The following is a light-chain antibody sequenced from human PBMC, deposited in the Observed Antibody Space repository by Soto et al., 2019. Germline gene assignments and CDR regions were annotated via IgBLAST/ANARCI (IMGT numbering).Light chain of an antibody. J-gene: IGLJ1*01. CDR3: AAWDDSLSGYV. V-gene: IGLV1-47*01. Sequence: QSVLTQPPSASGTPGQKVTISCSGSSSNIESNDVYWYQHLPGTAPQLLIYRNSHRPSGVPDRFSGSKSGTSASLAISGLRSEDEADYYCAAWDDSLSGYVFGTGTKLTVL. CDR1: SSNIESND. CDR2: RNS.